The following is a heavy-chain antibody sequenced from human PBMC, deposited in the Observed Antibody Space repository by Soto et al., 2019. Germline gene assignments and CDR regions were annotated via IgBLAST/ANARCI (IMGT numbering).Heavy chain of an antibody. V-gene: IGHV4-59*12. J-gene: IGHJ4*02. Sequence: PSETLSLTCTVSGGSISSYYWSWIRQPPGKGLEWIGYIYYSGSTNYNPSLKSRVTISVDRSKNQFSLKLSSVTAADTAVYYCARGVTLVRGVINTPYVDYWGQGALVTVSS. CDR3: ARGVTLVRGVINTPYVDY. CDR2: IYYSGST. D-gene: IGHD3-10*01. CDR1: GGSISSYY.